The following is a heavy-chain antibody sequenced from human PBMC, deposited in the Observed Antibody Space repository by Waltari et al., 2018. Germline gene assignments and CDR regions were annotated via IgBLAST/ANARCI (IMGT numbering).Heavy chain of an antibody. V-gene: IGHV4-4*08. J-gene: IGHJ4*02. D-gene: IGHD3-22*01. CDR2: RRTSGDT. CDR3: ARLPRKYYDRLGWGFFGQ. Sequence: RQAPGRRLEWVAYRRTSGDTNPNPSVGSRVTVSADTSKKQFAVGLTSVTAADSAVYYCARLPRKYYDRLGWGFFGQWGQGIRGTVSS.